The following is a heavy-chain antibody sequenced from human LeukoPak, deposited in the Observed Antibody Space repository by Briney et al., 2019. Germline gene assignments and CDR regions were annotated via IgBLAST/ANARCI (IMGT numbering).Heavy chain of an antibody. D-gene: IGHD3-22*01. Sequence: GGPLKLSCAASGFTFSSNPITWARQPPGKGLKGVSAISGSGGSTYYADSVKGRFTISRDNSKNTLYLQMNSLRAEDTAVYYCAKDLYDSSGFDYWGQGTLVTVSS. CDR1: GFTFSSNP. V-gene: IGHV3-23*01. CDR3: AKDLYDSSGFDY. CDR2: ISGSGGST. J-gene: IGHJ4*02.